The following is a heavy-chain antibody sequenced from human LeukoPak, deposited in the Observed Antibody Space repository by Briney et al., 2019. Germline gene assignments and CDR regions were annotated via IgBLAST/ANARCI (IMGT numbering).Heavy chain of an antibody. V-gene: IGHV3-23*01. J-gene: IGHJ4*02. D-gene: IGHD4-17*01. CDR1: GFTFSTYA. Sequence: GGSLRLSCAASGFTFSTYAMSCVRQAPGKGLEWVSAITNGGSTYYADSVKGRFTISRDNSKKTLYLQMNSLRAEDTAVYYCAKDYYGDYTPRAFDYWGQGTLVTVSS. CDR3: AKDYYGDYTPRAFDY. CDR2: ITNGGST.